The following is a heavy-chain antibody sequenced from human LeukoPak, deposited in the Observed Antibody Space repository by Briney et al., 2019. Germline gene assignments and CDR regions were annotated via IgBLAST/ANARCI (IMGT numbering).Heavy chain of an antibody. D-gene: IGHD2-8*02. CDR2: VYHNGRT. CDR1: GGSISGYY. Sequence: PSETLSLTCSVSGGSISGYYWSWIRQLPGERLEWIGFVYHNGRTTCNPSLESRVTISVDTSRNQVSLNLRFVTAADTALYFCARRRAESSGPSFYYFYMDVWGKGTTVSVSS. V-gene: IGHV4-59*01. CDR3: ARRRAESSGPSFYYFYMDV. J-gene: IGHJ6*03.